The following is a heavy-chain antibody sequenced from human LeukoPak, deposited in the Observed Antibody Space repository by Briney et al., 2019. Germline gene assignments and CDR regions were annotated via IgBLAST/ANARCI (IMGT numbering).Heavy chain of an antibody. V-gene: IGHV3-30*02. CDR2: IRYDGSNK. Sequence: GGSLRLSCAASGFTFSSYGMHWVRQAQGKGLEWVAFIRYDGSNKYYADSVKGRFTISRDNSKNTLYLQMNSLRAEDTAVYYCAKDRGYSSGWYAGGVDYWGQGTLVTVSS. CDR3: AKDRGYSSGWYAGGVDY. D-gene: IGHD6-19*01. J-gene: IGHJ4*02. CDR1: GFTFSSYG.